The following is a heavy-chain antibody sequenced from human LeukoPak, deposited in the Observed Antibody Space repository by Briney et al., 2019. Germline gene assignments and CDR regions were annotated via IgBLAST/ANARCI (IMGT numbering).Heavy chain of an antibody. CDR2: ISGSGGST. J-gene: IGHJ3*02. CDR3: AKDKDGYYYDSSGYYKAIDAFDI. V-gene: IGHV3-23*01. CDR1: GFTFSSYA. Sequence: GGSLRLSCAASGFTFSSYAMSWVRQAPGKGLEWVSAISGSGGSTYYADSVKGRFTISRDNSKNTLYLQMNSLRAEDTAVYYCAKDKDGYYYDSSGYYKAIDAFDIWGQGTMVTVSS. D-gene: IGHD3-22*01.